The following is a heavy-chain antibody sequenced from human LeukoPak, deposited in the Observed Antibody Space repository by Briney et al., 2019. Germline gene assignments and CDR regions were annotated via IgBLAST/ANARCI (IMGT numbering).Heavy chain of an antibody. V-gene: IGHV3-21*01. Sequence: GGSLRLSCAASGFTFSSYSMSWVRQAPGKGLEWVSSISSSSYIYYADSVKSRFTISRDNAKNSLYLQMNSLRAEDTAVYYCAREKASDYWGQGTLVTVSS. CDR1: GFTFSSYS. CDR2: ISSSSYI. J-gene: IGHJ4*02. CDR3: AREKASDY.